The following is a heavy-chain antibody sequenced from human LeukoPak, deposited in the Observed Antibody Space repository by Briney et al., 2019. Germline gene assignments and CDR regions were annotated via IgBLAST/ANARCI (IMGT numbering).Heavy chain of an antibody. Sequence: SETLSLTCAVYGGSFSGYYWSWIRQPPGKGLEWIGEINHSGSTNYNPSLKSRVTISVDTSKNQFPLKLSSVTAADTAVYYCARRPGYCSSTSCPGRFDPWGQGTLVTVSS. V-gene: IGHV4-34*01. CDR2: INHSGST. CDR1: GGSFSGYY. J-gene: IGHJ5*02. CDR3: ARRPGYCSSTSCPGRFDP. D-gene: IGHD2-2*01.